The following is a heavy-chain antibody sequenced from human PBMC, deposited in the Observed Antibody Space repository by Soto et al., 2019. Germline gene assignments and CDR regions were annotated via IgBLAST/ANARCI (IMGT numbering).Heavy chain of an antibody. J-gene: IGHJ5*02. Sequence: EVQLVESGGGLVQPGGSLRLSCAASGFPFSSYWMHWVRQAPGKGLVWVSRINSDGSSTSYADSVKGRFTISRDNAKNTLYLQMNSLRAEDTAVYYCARDPLADNWFDPWGQGTLVTVSS. CDR3: ARDPLADNWFDP. D-gene: IGHD6-19*01. V-gene: IGHV3-74*01. CDR1: GFPFSSYW. CDR2: INSDGSST.